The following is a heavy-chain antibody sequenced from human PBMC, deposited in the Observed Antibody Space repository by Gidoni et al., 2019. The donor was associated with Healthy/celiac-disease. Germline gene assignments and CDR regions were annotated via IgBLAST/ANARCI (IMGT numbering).Heavy chain of an antibody. CDR2: TFTRGST. CDR3: ARRRDRGDAFDI. Sequence: QVQLQESGPGLVKPSQTLSLTCPVPGCSISSGNYYWSWIRQSAGKGLEWIGRTFTRGSTNYNPSLKSRVTISVDTSKNEFSLKVTPVTAADTAVYYCARRRDRGDAFDIWGQGTMVTVSS. J-gene: IGHJ3*02. V-gene: IGHV4-61*02. CDR1: GCSISSGNYY.